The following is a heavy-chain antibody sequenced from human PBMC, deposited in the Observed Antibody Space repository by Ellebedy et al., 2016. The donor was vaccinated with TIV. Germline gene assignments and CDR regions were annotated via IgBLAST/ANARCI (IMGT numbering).Heavy chain of an antibody. CDR3: AGGGSVYNDHYPFGY. Sequence: SETLSLTXAVSGGSISSGGYFWGWIRRPPGKGLEWIGTIYYNGSTYYNPSLKSRVTISVDTSKNHFSLKLSSVTAADTAVYYCAGGGSVYNDHYPFGYWGQGTLATVSS. CDR1: GGSISSGGYF. V-gene: IGHV4-39*02. J-gene: IGHJ4*02. D-gene: IGHD3-16*01. CDR2: IYYNGST.